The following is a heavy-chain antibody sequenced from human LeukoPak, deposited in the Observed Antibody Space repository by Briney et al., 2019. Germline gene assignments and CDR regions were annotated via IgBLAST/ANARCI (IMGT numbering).Heavy chain of an antibody. V-gene: IGHV4-34*01. CDR1: GGSFSVYY. Sequence: SETLSLTCAVYGGSFSVYYWSWIRQPPGKGLEWIGEINHSGSTNYNPSLKSRVTISVDTSKNQFSLKLSSVTAADTAVYYCARGRVRGYGSGRLDAFDIWGQGTMVTLSS. D-gene: IGHD3-10*01. CDR2: INHSGST. CDR3: ARGRVRGYGSGRLDAFDI. J-gene: IGHJ3*02.